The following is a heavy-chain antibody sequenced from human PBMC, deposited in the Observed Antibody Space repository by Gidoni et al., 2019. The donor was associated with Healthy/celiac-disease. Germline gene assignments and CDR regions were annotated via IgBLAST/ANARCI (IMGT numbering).Heavy chain of an antibody. CDR2: ISGSGGST. CDR3: AKDLSPWSLMYWYFDL. D-gene: IGHD2-15*01. J-gene: IGHJ2*01. V-gene: IGHV3-23*01. Sequence: EVQLLESGGGLVQPGGSLRLSCAASGFTFSSYAMSWVRQAPGKGLEWVSAISGSGGSTYYTDSVKGRFTISRDNSKNTLYLQMNSLRAEDTAVYYCAKDLSPWSLMYWYFDLWGRGTLVTVSS. CDR1: GFTFSSYA.